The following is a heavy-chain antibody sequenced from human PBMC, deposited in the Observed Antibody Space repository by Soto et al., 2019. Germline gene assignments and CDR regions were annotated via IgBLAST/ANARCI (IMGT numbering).Heavy chain of an antibody. V-gene: IGHV4-59*01. J-gene: IGHJ4*02. CDR2: IYYSGST. D-gene: IGHD3-22*01. Sequence: TSETLSLTCTVSGGSISSYYWSWIRQPPGKELEWIGYIYYSGSTKYNPALESRVTISLEMSTNQFSLRLTSVTTADTAVYFCARSQETHYYNNKGYQTWPGAFDYWGQGMLVTVS. CDR1: GGSISSYY. CDR3: ARSQETHYYNNKGYQTWPGAFDY.